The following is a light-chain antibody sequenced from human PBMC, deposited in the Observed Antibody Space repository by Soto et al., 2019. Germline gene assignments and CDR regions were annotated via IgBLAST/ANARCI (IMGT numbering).Light chain of an antibody. Sequence: QSALTQPASVSGSPGQSITISCTGTSSDVGGYNYVSWYQQHPGKAPKLMIYEVSNRPSGVSRRFSGSKSGSTASLTISGLQAEDEADYYCSSYTSRTTLYVFGYGTKLTVL. CDR3: SSYTSRTTLYV. CDR2: EVS. V-gene: IGLV2-14*01. J-gene: IGLJ1*01. CDR1: SSDVGGYNY.